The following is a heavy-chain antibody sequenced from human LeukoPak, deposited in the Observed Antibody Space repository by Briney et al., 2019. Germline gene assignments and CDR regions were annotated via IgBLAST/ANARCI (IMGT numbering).Heavy chain of an antibody. CDR3: ADLCVTTCQSPRDY. CDR1: DFTFINAW. J-gene: IGHJ4*02. V-gene: IGHV3-15*07. CDR2: IKSKADGGTT. D-gene: IGHD2-2*01. Sequence: GGSLRLSCATSDFTFINAWMNWVRQAPGKGPEWVGRIKSKADGGTTDYAEPVKGRFTISRDDSKNTLYLQMNSLKTEDTAIYYCADLCVTTCQSPRDYWGQGTLVTVSS.